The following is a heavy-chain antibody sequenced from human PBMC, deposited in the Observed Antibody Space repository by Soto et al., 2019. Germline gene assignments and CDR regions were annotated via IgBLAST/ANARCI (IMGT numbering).Heavy chain of an antibody. CDR2: IYYSGSI. CDR3: AREDDGGDRDYYGLDV. V-gene: IGHV4-30-4*08. CDR1: GGSISSDIYH. J-gene: IGHJ6*02. D-gene: IGHD2-21*02. Sequence: QVHLQQSGPGLVRPSQTLSLTCTVSGGSISSDIYHWTWIRQSPGKGLEWIGYIYYSGSIFYNPSFKSRVTISVDTSKNQSSLQLSSVTAADTAVYFCAREDDGGDRDYYGLDVWGQGTTVTVSS.